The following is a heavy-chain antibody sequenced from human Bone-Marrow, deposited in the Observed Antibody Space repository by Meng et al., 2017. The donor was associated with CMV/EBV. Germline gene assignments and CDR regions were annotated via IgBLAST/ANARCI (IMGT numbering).Heavy chain of an antibody. CDR2: ISGSGGST. D-gene: IGHD4-17*01. V-gene: IGHV3-23*01. CDR1: GFTFSSYE. J-gene: IGHJ4*02. CDR3: AKGMTTVTTAFDY. Sequence: GESLKISCAASGFTFSSYEMNWVRQAPGKGLEWVSAISGSGGSTYYADSVKGRFTISRDNSKNTLYLQMNSLRAEDTAVYYCAKGMTTVTTAFDYWGQGTLVTVYS.